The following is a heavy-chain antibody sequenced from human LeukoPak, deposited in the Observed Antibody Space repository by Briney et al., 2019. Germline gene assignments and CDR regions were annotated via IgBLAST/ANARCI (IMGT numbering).Heavy chain of an antibody. J-gene: IGHJ5*02. CDR1: GYTFTGYY. CDR2: INPNSGGT. D-gene: IGHD3-10*01. CDR3: ARDGSMVRGGNWFDP. Sequence: ASVKVSCKASGYTFTGYYMHWVRQAPGQGLEWMGWINPNSGGTNYAQKFQGRVTMTRDTSISTAYMELSRLRSDDTAVYYCARDGSMVRGGNWFDPWGQGTLVTVSS. V-gene: IGHV1-2*02.